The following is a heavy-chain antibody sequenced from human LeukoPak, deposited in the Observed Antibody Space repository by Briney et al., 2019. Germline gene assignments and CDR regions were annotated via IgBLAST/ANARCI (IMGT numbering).Heavy chain of an antibody. CDR3: ARDPYFQY. J-gene: IGHJ1*01. Sequence: HPGGSLRLSCAASGFTFSSYWMSWVRQAPGKGLEWVANIKQDGSEIYYVDSVKGRFTISRDNAKNSLHLHMNSLEVEDTAVYCCARDPYFQYWGQGTVVTVSS. CDR1: GFTFSSYW. V-gene: IGHV3-7*01. CDR2: IKQDGSEI.